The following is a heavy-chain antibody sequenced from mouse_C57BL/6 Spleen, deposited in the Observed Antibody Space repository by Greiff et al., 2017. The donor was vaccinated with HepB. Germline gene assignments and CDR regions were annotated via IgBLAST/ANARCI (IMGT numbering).Heavy chain of an antibody. V-gene: IGHV1-50*01. CDR3: ARGTGTRYFDY. J-gene: IGHJ2*01. CDR2: IDPSDSYT. CDR1: GYTFTSYW. D-gene: IGHD4-1*01. Sequence: VQLQQPGAELVKPGASVKLSCKASGYTFTSYWMQWVKQRPGQGLEWIGEIDPSDSYTNYNQKFKGKATLTVDTSSSTAYMQLSSRTSEDSAVYYCARGTGTRYFDYWGQGTTLTVSS.